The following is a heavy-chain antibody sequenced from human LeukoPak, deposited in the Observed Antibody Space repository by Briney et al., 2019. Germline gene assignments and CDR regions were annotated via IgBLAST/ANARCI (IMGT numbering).Heavy chain of an antibody. CDR3: ARYYYGSGSFYYFDY. J-gene: IGHJ4*02. Sequence: WVRQPPGKGLEWIGYIYYSGSTYYNPSLKSRVTISVDTSKNQFSLKLSSVTAADTAVYYCARYYYGSGSFYYFDYWGQGTLVTVSS. D-gene: IGHD3-10*01. CDR2: IYYSGST. V-gene: IGHV4-30-4*08.